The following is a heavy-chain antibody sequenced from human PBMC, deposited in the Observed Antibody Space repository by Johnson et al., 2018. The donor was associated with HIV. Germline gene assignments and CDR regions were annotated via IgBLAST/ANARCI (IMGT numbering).Heavy chain of an antibody. Sequence: VQLVESGGGVVQPGRSLRLSCAASGFTFSSYAMHWVRQAPGKGLEWVAVISYDGSNKYYADSVKGRFTISRDNSKNTLYLQMNSLRAEDTAVYYCARELSGDAFDIWGQGTMVTVSS. J-gene: IGHJ3*02. CDR2: ISYDGSNK. CDR1: GFTFSSYA. CDR3: ARELSGDAFDI. V-gene: IGHV3-30-3*01. D-gene: IGHD1-26*01.